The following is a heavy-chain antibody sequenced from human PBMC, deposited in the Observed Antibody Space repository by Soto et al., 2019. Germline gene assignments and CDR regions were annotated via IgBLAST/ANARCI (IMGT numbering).Heavy chain of an antibody. CDR3: ARDPAAYSYDIFGYFGYFDL. J-gene: IGHJ2*01. V-gene: IGHV3-66*01. CDR2: IYADGRT. CDR1: GFTVSSDY. D-gene: IGHD3-22*01. Sequence: EVQLVESGGDLVQPGESLRLSCAASGFTVSSDYMNWVRQTPGKGLEWVSIIYADGRTYYADSVKGRFTISRDDSKNTLYLQMNNLRVEDTALYFCARDPAAYSYDIFGYFGYFDLWGRGTHVTVSS.